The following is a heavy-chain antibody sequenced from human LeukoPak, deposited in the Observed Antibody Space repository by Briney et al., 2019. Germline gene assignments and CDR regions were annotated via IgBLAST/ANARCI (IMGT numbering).Heavy chain of an antibody. Sequence: PGGSLRLSCAASGFTFKDYGMHWVRQAPGKGLDWVSLISEDGGGTYYADSVNGRFTISRDNNKDSLFLEMSSLRTEDTALYYCAPRIVAPGSYWGTFDIRGQGTMVTVSS. D-gene: IGHD3-10*01. V-gene: IGHV3-43*02. CDR3: APRIVAPGSYWGTFDI. CDR1: GFTFKDYG. CDR2: ISEDGGGT. J-gene: IGHJ3*02.